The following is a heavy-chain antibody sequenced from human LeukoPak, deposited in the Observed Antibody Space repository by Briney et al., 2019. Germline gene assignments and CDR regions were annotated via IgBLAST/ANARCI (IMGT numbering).Heavy chain of an antibody. V-gene: IGHV3-30-3*01. CDR3: ARDGLRYCSSTSCYGGPRY. Sequence: PGRSLRLSCAASGFTFSSYAMHWVRQAPGKGMEWVSVITYDGSNKYYADSVKGRFTISRDNSKNTLYLQMHSLRAEDTAVYYCARDGLRYCSSTSCYGGPRYWGQGTLVTVSS. CDR2: ITYDGSNK. CDR1: GFTFSSYA. D-gene: IGHD2-2*01. J-gene: IGHJ4*02.